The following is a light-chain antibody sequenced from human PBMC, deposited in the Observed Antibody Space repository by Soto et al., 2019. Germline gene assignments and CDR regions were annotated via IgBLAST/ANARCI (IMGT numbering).Light chain of an antibody. CDR3: QQYNNCPLT. V-gene: IGKV3D-15*01. Sequence: EILMTHSPATLSVSPGERATLSCRASQSVSDNLAWYQQKPGQAPRLLIYGASTRATGIPARFSGSGSGTEFTLTISSMQSEDFAVYYCQQYNNCPLTFGGGTKVDIK. CDR2: GAS. J-gene: IGKJ4*01. CDR1: QSVSDN.